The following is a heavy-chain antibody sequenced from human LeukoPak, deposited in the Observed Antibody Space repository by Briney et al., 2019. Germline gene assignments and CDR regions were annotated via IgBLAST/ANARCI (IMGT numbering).Heavy chain of an antibody. CDR1: GFTCSSYS. CDR3: ARIRSTDY. Sequence: AGSLSLSCSASGFTCSSYSMNWVRQAPGKGLEWVSSISSSSSYIYYADSVKGRFTISRDNAKNSLYLQMNSLRAEDTAVYYCARIRSTDYWGQGTLVTVSS. J-gene: IGHJ4*02. V-gene: IGHV3-21*01. D-gene: IGHD4-17*01. CDR2: ISSSSSYI.